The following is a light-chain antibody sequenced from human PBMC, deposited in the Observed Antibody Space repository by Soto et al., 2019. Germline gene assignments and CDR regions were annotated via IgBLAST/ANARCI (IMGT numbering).Light chain of an antibody. CDR1: QSVANKY. CDR3: QQYETSPLFT. V-gene: IGKV3-20*01. Sequence: VLTQSPGTLSLSPGERATLSCRTSQSVANKYIAWYQQKLCQAPRPLIYGTSTKATGIPDRFSCSGSGTDFTLTISRLESEDCAVYYCQQYETSPLFTFGQWTKLEIK. CDR2: GTS. J-gene: IGKJ2*01.